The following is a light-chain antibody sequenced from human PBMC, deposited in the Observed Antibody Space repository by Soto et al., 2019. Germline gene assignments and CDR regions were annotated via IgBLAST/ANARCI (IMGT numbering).Light chain of an antibody. CDR3: QQYDSYSVT. V-gene: IGKV1-5*03. Sequence: DIQMTQSPSTLSASVGDRVTITCRANQSISTWLAWYQRKPGKAPKLLIYKASSLESGVPSRFSGSGSGTEFTLTISSLQPDDFATYYCQQYDSYSVTFGTGTKVDI. CDR1: QSISTW. CDR2: KAS. J-gene: IGKJ3*01.